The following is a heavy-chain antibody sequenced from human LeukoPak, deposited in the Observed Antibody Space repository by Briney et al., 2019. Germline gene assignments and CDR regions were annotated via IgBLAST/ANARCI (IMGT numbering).Heavy chain of an antibody. D-gene: IGHD1-26*01. V-gene: IGHV3-23*01. J-gene: IGHJ4*02. CDR3: AKAKNTKYSGSYFDY. Sequence: GGSLRLSCAASGFTFSRYGMSWVRQAPGKGLEWVSAISGSGGSTYYADSVKGRFTISRDNSKNTLYLQMNSLRAEDTAVYYCAKAKNTKYSGSYFDYWGQGTLVTVSS. CDR2: ISGSGGST. CDR1: GFTFSRYG.